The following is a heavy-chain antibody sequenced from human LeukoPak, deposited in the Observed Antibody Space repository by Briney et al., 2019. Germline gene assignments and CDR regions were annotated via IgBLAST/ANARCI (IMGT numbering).Heavy chain of an antibody. D-gene: IGHD3-22*01. CDR1: GGSISSYY. CDR3: ARGQESITMIVVVTQFDP. Sequence: SETLSLTCTVSGGSISSYYWSWIRQPPGKGLEWIGHIYYSGSTNYNASLKSRVTISVDTSKNQLSLKLSSVTAADTAVYYCARGQESITMIVVVTQFDPWGQGTLVTVSS. CDR2: IYYSGST. J-gene: IGHJ5*02. V-gene: IGHV4-59*12.